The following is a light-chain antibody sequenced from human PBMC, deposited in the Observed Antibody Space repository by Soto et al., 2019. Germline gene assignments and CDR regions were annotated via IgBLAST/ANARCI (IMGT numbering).Light chain of an antibody. CDR2: DVS. V-gene: IGLV2-8*01. CDR1: SSDIGGYDY. Sequence: LTQPPSASGSPGQSVTISCTGTSSDIGGYDYVSWYVHHPGKAPKLLIFDVSVRPSGLPDRFFGSKSGNTASLTVSGLRPDDEGDYFCSSYAGDNIMIFGGGTKVTVL. J-gene: IGLJ2*01. CDR3: SSYAGDNIMI.